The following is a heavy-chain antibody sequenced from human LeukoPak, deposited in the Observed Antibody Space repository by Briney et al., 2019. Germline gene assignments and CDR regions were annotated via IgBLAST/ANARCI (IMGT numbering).Heavy chain of an antibody. CDR1: GFTVSSNS. V-gene: IGHV3-53*05. CDR3: ATKVRRYSGSYYTNEAGAFDI. CDR2: IYSDNT. Sequence: GGSLRLSCTVSGFTVSSNSMSWVRQAPGKGLEWVSFIYSDNTHYSDSVKGRFTISRDNSKNTLYLQMNSLRSGDTAVYYCATKVRRYSGSYYTNEAGAFDIWGQGTMVTVSS. D-gene: IGHD1-26*01. J-gene: IGHJ3*02.